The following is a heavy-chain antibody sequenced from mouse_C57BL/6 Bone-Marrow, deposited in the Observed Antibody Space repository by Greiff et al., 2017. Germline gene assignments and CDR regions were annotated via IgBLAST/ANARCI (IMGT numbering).Heavy chain of an antibody. J-gene: IGHJ4*01. V-gene: IGHV5-15*01. CDR3: ARRGYGPYYAMDY. CDR2: ISNLAYSI. D-gene: IGHD2-2*01. Sequence: EVNLVESGGGLVQPGGSLTLSCAASGFTFSDYGMAWVRQAPRKGPEWVAFISNLAYSIYYADTVTGRFTISRENAKNTLYLEMSSLRSEDTAMYYCARRGYGPYYAMDYWGQGTSVTVSS. CDR1: GFTFSDYG.